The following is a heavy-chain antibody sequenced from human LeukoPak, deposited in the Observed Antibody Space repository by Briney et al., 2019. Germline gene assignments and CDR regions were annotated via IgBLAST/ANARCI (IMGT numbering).Heavy chain of an antibody. V-gene: IGHV3-74*01. CDR1: GFIFSSHW. CDR3: ARDLVYGSGSRVH. D-gene: IGHD3-10*01. Sequence: SGGSLRLSCAASGFIFSSHWMHWVRQTPGKGLVWVSRIKTDGIGANYADSVRGRFTISRDNANNTLYLQMNSLTSEDTAVYYCARDLVYGSGSRVHWGQGTQVTVSS. CDR2: IKTDGIGA. J-gene: IGHJ4*02.